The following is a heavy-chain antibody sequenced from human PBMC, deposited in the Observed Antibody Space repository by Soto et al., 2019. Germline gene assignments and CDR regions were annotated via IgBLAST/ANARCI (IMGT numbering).Heavy chain of an antibody. J-gene: IGHJ6*02. Sequence: SETLSLTCAVYGGSFSGYYWSWIRQPPGKGLEWIGEINHSGSTNYNPSLKSRVTISVDTSKNQFSLKLSSVTAADTAVYYCARGDRSDYYGMDVWGQGATVT. CDR1: GGSFSGYY. CDR3: ARGDRSDYYGMDV. V-gene: IGHV4-34*01. CDR2: INHSGST.